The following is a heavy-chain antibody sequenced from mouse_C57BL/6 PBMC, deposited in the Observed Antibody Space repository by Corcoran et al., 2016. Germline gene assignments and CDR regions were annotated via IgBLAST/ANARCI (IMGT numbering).Heavy chain of an antibody. CDR1: GYSFTSYY. D-gene: IGHD1-1*01. V-gene: IGHV1-66*01. J-gene: IGHJ3*01. CDR2: IYPGSGNT. CDR3: ARCGTTVAFAY. Sequence: QVQLQQSGPELVKPGASVKISCKASGYSFTSYYIHWVKQRPGQGLEWIGWIYPGSGNTKYNEKFKGKATLTADTSSSTAYMQLSSLTSEDSAVYDGARCGTTVAFAYWGQGTLVTVSA.